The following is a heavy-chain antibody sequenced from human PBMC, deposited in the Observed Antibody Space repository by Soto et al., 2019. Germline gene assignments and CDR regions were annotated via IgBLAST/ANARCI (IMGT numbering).Heavy chain of an antibody. D-gene: IGHD3-10*01. CDR1: GFTFSNFG. V-gene: IGHV3-33*01. J-gene: IGHJ6*02. CDR2: IWYDGSIK. CDR3: ASPSYGSPYYYGMDV. Sequence: PWRSLRLSCAASGFTFSNFGMHWVCQNPDKGQEWVAVIWYDGSIKYYTDSLKGRFTISRDNSKNTLYLQMNSLRAEVTAVYYCASPSYGSPYYYGMDVWGQGTTVTVSS.